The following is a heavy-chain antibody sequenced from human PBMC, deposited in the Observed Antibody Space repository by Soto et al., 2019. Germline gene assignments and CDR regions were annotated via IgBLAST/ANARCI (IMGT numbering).Heavy chain of an antibody. D-gene: IGHD2-21*01. J-gene: IGHJ6*03. CDR1: GFTFSSYA. Sequence: EVQLVESGGGLVQPGGSLRLSCAASGFTFSSYAMHWVRQAPGKGLEYVSAISSNGGSTYYANSVKGRFTISRDNSKNRLYLQMGSLRAEDMAVYYCARAYCGGDCYFDSYYYYYMDVWGKGTTVTVSS. CDR2: ISSNGGST. CDR3: ARAYCGGDCYFDSYYYYYMDV. V-gene: IGHV3-64*01.